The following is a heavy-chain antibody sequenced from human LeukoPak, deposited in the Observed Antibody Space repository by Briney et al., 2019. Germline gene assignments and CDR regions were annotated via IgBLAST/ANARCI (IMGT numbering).Heavy chain of an antibody. CDR1: GGSISSYY. CDR3: ARVVYGSGSSNWFDP. V-gene: IGHV4-59*01. J-gene: IGHJ5*02. CDR2: IYYSGST. Sequence: SETLSLTCTVSGGSISSYYWSWIRQPPGKGLEWIGYIYYSGSTNYNPSLKSRVTISVDTSKNQFSLKLSSVTAADTAVYYCARVVYGSGSSNWFDPWGQGTLVTVS. D-gene: IGHD3-10*01.